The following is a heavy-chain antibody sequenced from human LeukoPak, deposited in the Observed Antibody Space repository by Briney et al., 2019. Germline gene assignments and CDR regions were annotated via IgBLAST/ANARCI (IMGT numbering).Heavy chain of an antibody. CDR2: IYSSGST. D-gene: IGHD3-22*01. J-gene: IGHJ4*02. V-gene: IGHV4-61*02. Sequence: SETLSLTCTVSGDTTSSGAYYWSWIRQPAGKGLEWIGRIYSSGSTNYNPSLKSRVTISVDKSKNQFYLKLSSVTAADTAVYYCAREGSIYYYDSSGYLGYWGQGTLVTVSS. CDR3: AREGSIYYYDSSGYLGY. CDR1: GDTTSSGAYY.